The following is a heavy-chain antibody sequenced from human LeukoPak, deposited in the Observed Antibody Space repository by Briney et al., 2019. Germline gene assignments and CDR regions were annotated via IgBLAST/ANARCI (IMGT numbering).Heavy chain of an antibody. D-gene: IGHD3-10*01. J-gene: IGHJ4*02. V-gene: IGHV4-31*03. CDR3: AREVRWGNYFDY. CDR2: IYYSGST. Sequence: SQTLSLTCTVSGGSISSGGYYWSWIRQHPGKGLEWIGYIYYSGSTYYNPSLKSRVTISVDTSKNQCSLKLSSVTAADTAVYYCAREVRWGNYFDYWGQGTLVTVSS. CDR1: GGSISSGGYY.